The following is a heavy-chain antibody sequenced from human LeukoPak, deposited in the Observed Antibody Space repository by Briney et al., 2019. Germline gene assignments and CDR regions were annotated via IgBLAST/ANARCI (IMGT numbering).Heavy chain of an antibody. V-gene: IGHV3-66*04. D-gene: IGHD3-10*01. CDR3: ARQRPLWFGELSAFDI. CDR2: IYSGGST. Sequence: GGSLRLSCAASGFTVSSNYMSWVRQAPGKGLEWVSVIYSGGSTYYADSVKGRFTISRDNSKNTLYLQMNSLRAEDTAVYYCARQRPLWFGELSAFDIWGQGTMVTVSS. CDR1: GFTVSSNY. J-gene: IGHJ3*02.